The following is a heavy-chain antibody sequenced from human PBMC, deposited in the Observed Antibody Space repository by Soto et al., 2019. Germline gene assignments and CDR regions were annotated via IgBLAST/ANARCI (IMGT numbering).Heavy chain of an antibody. J-gene: IGHJ4*02. CDR1: GFTFSSYW. D-gene: IGHD3-22*01. CDR3: ARARHYYDSSGYYPYYFDY. CDR2: INSDGSST. Sequence: GGSLRLSCAASGFTFSSYWMHWVRQAPGKGLVWVSRINSDGSSTSYADSVKGRFTISRDNAKNTLCLQMNSLRAEDTAVYYCARARHYYDSSGYYPYYFDYWGQGTLVTVSS. V-gene: IGHV3-74*01.